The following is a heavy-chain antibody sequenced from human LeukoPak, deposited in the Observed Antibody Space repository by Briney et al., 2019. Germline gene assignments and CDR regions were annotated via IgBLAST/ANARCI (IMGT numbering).Heavy chain of an antibody. Sequence: GGSLRLSCAASGFTFSSYAMSWVRQAPGKGLEWVSYISSSGSTMYYADSVKGRFTISRDNAKNSLYLQMNSLRAEDTAVYYCAREPGGYGPGEDYYYGMDVWGQGTTVTVSS. V-gene: IGHV3-48*04. J-gene: IGHJ6*02. CDR3: AREPGGYGPGEDYYYGMDV. D-gene: IGHD3-10*01. CDR1: GFTFSSYA. CDR2: ISSSGSTM.